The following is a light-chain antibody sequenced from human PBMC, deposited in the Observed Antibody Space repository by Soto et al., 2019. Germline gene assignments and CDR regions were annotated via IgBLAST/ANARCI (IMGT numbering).Light chain of an antibody. Sequence: QSALTQPASVSGSPGQSITISCTGTSSDVGGYNYVSWYQQHPGKAPKLMIDEVSNRPSGVSNRFSGSKSGNTASLTISGLQAEDEADYYCNSYTSSSTLVFGTGTKVTVL. J-gene: IGLJ1*01. CDR3: NSYTSSSTLV. CDR1: SSDVGGYNY. CDR2: EVS. V-gene: IGLV2-14*01.